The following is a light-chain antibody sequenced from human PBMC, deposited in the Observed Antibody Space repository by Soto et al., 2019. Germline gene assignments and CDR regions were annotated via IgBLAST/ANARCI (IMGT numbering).Light chain of an antibody. CDR1: SSDVGGYNY. V-gene: IGLV2-14*01. J-gene: IGLJ1*01. CDR2: DVS. Sequence: QSALTQPASVSGSPGQSITISCTGTSSDVGGYNYVSWYQQHPGKAPKLMIYDVSNRPSGVSNRFSGSTSGNTASLTISGLQAEDVADYYCSSYTSSSTLYVFGTGTKVTVL. CDR3: SSYTSSSTLYV.